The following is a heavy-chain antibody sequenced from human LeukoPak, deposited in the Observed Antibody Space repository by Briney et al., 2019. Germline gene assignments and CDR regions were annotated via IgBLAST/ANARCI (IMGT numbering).Heavy chain of an antibody. CDR1: GFTFSSYA. Sequence: PGGSLRHSCAASGFTFSSYAMSWVRQAPGKGLEWVSAISGSGGSTYYADSVKGRFTISRDNSKNTLYLQMNSLRAEDTAVYYCAKKGYYGSGAYYFDYWGQGTLVTVSS. CDR2: ISGSGGST. V-gene: IGHV3-23*01. D-gene: IGHD3-10*01. CDR3: AKKGYYGSGAYYFDY. J-gene: IGHJ4*02.